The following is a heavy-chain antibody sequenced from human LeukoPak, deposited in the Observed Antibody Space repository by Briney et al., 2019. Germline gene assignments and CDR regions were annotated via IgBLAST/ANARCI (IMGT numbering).Heavy chain of an antibody. V-gene: IGHV3-53*04. CDR3: ARVRGQSLYYFDY. Sequence: GGSLRLSRAASGFTVSSNYMSWVRQAPGKGLEWVSVIYSGGSTYYADSVKGRFTISRHNSKNTLYLQMNSLRAEDTAVYYCARVRGQSLYYFDYWGQGTLVTVSS. CDR1: GFTVSSNY. J-gene: IGHJ4*02. CDR2: IYSGGST. D-gene: IGHD3-10*01.